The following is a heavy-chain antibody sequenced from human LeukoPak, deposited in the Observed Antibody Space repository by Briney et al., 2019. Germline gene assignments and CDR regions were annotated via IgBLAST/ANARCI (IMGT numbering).Heavy chain of an antibody. CDR1: GFTFSSYS. CDR2: ISSSSSYI. Sequence: GGSLRLSCGASGFTFSSYSMNWVRQAPGKGLEWVSSISSSSSYIYYADSVKGRFTISRDNAKNSLYLQMNSLRAEGTAVYYCARDFHVMVRGDFDYWGQGTLVTVSS. D-gene: IGHD3-10*01. J-gene: IGHJ4*02. V-gene: IGHV3-21*01. CDR3: ARDFHVMVRGDFDY.